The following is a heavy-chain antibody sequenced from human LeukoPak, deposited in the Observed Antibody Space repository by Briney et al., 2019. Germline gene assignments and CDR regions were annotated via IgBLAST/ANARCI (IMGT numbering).Heavy chain of an antibody. CDR3: ARDSSYYYDSSGHLLGY. J-gene: IGHJ4*02. Sequence: ASVKVSCKASGGTFSSYAISWVRQAPGQGLEWMGGIIPIFGTANYAQKFQGRVTITADKSTSTAYMGLSSLRSEDTAVYYCARDSSYYYDSSGHLLGYWGQGTLVTVSS. D-gene: IGHD3-22*01. CDR1: GGTFSSYA. V-gene: IGHV1-69*06. CDR2: IIPIFGTA.